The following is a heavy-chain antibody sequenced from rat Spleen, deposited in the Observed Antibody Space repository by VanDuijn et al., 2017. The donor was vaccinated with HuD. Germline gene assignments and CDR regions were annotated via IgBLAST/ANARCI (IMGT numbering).Heavy chain of an antibody. CDR2: ISTSGSRT. J-gene: IGHJ4*01. D-gene: IGHD1-8*01. CDR3: ARDRGYSSVMDA. CDR1: GFTFSNYY. V-gene: IGHV5-25*01. Sequence: EVQLVESGGGLVQPGRSLKLSCAASGFTFSNYYMAWVRQAPKKGLEWVATISTSGSRTYYPDSVKGRFTISRDNAKSSLYLQMNSLKSEDTATYYCARDRGYSSVMDAWCQGASVTVSS.